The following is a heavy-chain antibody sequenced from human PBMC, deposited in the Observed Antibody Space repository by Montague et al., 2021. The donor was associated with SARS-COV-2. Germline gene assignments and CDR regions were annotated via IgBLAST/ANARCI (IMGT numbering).Heavy chain of an antibody. CDR2: IHHGGST. Sequence: SETLSLTCAVHGGSFSTYSWNWIRQPPGKGLELIGDIHHGGSTNYNPSLKSRVTISADTSKNQFSLKLTSVAAADTAVYYCARLGDGVVPSPLLGVGPYYSFYYIDIWGKGTTVTVSS. CDR3: ARLGDGVVPSPLLGVGPYYSFYYIDI. CDR1: GGSFSTYS. V-gene: IGHV4-34*01. J-gene: IGHJ6*03. D-gene: IGHD2-15*01.